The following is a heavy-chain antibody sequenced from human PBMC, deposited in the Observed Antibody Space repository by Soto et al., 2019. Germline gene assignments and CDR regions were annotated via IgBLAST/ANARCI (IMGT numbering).Heavy chain of an antibody. Sequence: TLSLTYDVSGGSISSGGYSWSWIRQPPGKGLEWIGYIYHSGSTYYNPSLKSRVTISVDRSKNQFSLKLSSVTAADTAVYYCARSLNGDLRGENAFDIWGQGTMVTVSS. CDR3: ARSLNGDLRGENAFDI. CDR2: IYHSGST. CDR1: GGSISSGGYS. D-gene: IGHD4-17*01. V-gene: IGHV4-30-2*01. J-gene: IGHJ3*02.